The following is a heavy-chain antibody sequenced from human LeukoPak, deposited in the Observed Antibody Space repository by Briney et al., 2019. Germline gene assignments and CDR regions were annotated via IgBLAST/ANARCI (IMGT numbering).Heavy chain of an antibody. V-gene: IGHV3-30*14. CDR3: ARASSLAYCGGDCSGAFDI. D-gene: IGHD2-21*02. Sequence: GGSLRLSCAASGFTFSIYAMHWVRQAPGKGLEWVAVISYDGSNKYYADSVKGRFTISRENAKNSLYLQMNSLRAGDTAVYYCARASSLAYCGGDCSGAFDIWGQGTMVTVSS. CDR1: GFTFSIYA. J-gene: IGHJ3*02. CDR2: ISYDGSNK.